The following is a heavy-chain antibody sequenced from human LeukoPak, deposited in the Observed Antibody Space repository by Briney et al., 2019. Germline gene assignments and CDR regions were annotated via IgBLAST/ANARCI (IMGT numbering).Heavy chain of an antibody. CDR2: IYSGGST. CDR3: ARGYGSSWPFDY. V-gene: IGHV3-53*01. Sequence: GGSLRLSCAASGFTLSSNYMSWVRQAPGKGLEWVSFIYSGGSTYYADSVKGRFTISRDNSKNTLYLQMNSLRAEDTAVYYCARGYGSSWPFDYWGQGTLVTVSS. J-gene: IGHJ4*02. CDR1: GFTLSSNY. D-gene: IGHD6-13*01.